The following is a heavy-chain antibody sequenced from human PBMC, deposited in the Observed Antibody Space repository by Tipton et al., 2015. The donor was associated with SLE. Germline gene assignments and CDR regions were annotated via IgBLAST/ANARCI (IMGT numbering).Heavy chain of an antibody. CDR1: GFTFSSYE. Sequence: SLRLSCAASGFTFSSYEMNWVRQAPGKGLEWVSVIYSGGSTYYADSVKGRFTISRDNSKNTLYLQMNSLRAEDTAVYYCAKDQGVINYYYGMDVWGQGTTVTVSS. CDR3: AKDQGVINYYYGMDV. D-gene: IGHD3-10*01. V-gene: IGHV3-23*03. CDR2: IYSGGST. J-gene: IGHJ6*02.